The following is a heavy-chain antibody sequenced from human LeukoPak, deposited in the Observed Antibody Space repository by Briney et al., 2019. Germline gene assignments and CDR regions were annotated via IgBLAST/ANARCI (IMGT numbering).Heavy chain of an antibody. Sequence: GGSLRLSCAASGFTFDDYGMSWVRQAPGKGLEWVSGITGSGGSTYYADSVKGRFTISRDNSKNTLYLQMNSLRAEDTAIYYCARDERLLSFLKWGQGTLVTVSS. J-gene: IGHJ4*02. CDR3: ARDERLLSFLK. CDR2: ITGSGGST. CDR1: GFTFDDYG. D-gene: IGHD3-3*01. V-gene: IGHV3-23*01.